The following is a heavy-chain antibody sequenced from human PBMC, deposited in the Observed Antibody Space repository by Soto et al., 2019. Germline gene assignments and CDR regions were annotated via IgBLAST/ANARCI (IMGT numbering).Heavy chain of an antibody. CDR3: AKSFARYTGSYSFDY. CDR1: GFTFSSYG. V-gene: IGHV3-30*18. CDR2: ISYDGSNK. D-gene: IGHD1-26*01. Sequence: QVQLVESGGGVVQPGRSLRLSCAASGFTFSSYGIHWVRQAPGKGLEWVAVISYDGSNKYYADSLKGRFTISRDNSKNPLSLQMNSLRPEETAVYYCAKSFARYTGSYSFDYWGQGTLVTVSS. J-gene: IGHJ4*02.